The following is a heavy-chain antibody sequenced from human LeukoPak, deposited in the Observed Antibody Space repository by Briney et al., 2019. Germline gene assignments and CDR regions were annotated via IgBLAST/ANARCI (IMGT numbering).Heavy chain of an antibody. CDR2: IYTSGST. V-gene: IGHV4-61*02. CDR3: ARDGFTELLSYPEDAFDI. Sequence: PSQTLSLTCTVSGGSISSGSYYWSWIRQPAGKGLEWIGRIYTSGSTNYNPSLKSRVTISVDTSKNQFSLKLSSVTAADTAVYYCARDGFTELLSYPEDAFDIWGQGTMVTVSS. J-gene: IGHJ3*02. D-gene: IGHD2-2*01. CDR1: GGSISSGSYY.